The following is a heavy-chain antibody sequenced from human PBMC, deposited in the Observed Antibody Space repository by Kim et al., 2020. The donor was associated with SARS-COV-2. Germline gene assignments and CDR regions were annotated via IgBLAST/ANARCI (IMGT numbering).Heavy chain of an antibody. D-gene: IGHD3-16*01. J-gene: IGHJ4*02. CDR3: ARDGGGTGYSDY. Sequence: YADSVKGPFTISRDNSKNTLYLQMNSLRAEDTAVYYCARDGGGTGYSDYWGQGTLVTVSS. V-gene: IGHV3-30*01.